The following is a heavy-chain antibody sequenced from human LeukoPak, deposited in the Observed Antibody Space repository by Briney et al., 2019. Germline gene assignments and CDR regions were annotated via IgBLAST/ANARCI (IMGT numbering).Heavy chain of an antibody. CDR2: ISISGSKT. CDR1: EFDFSSHA. Sequence: GGALRLSCAASEFDFSSHAMTWVRQAPGKGLEWVSAISISGSKTYYADSVKGRFTISRDNSKNTLYLQMNSLRAEDTAVYYCARASYCSGGSCYSEYFQHWGQGTLVTVSS. J-gene: IGHJ1*01. CDR3: ARASYCSGGSCYSEYFQH. D-gene: IGHD2-15*01. V-gene: IGHV3-23*01.